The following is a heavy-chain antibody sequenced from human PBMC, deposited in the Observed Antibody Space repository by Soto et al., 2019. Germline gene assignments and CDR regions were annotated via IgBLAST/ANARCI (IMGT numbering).Heavy chain of an antibody. J-gene: IGHJ6*02. CDR2: ISYDGSNK. Sequence: QVQLVESGGGVVQPGRSLRLSCAASGFTFSSYAMHWVRQAPGKGLEWVAVISYDGSNKYYADSVKGRFTISRDNSKNTLYLQMNSLRAEDTAVYYCARPVVPYSPDYYYGMDVWGQGTTVTVSS. D-gene: IGHD3-22*01. V-gene: IGHV3-30-3*01. CDR1: GFTFSSYA. CDR3: ARPVVPYSPDYYYGMDV.